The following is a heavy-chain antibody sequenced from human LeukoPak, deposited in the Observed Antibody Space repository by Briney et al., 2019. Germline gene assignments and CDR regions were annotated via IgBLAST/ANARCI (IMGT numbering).Heavy chain of an antibody. V-gene: IGHV4-39*01. CDR1: GGSISSSSYH. D-gene: IGHD3-10*01. CDR3: ARRHDGEFDY. CDR2: LYYSGST. Sequence: SETLSLTCTWSGGSISSSSYHWGWIRLPPGKGLAGIGNLYYSGSTYYNPSIKSRVTISVDRSKNQFSLKLNSVTAADTAVYYCARRHDGEFDYWGQGTLVTVSS. J-gene: IGHJ4*02.